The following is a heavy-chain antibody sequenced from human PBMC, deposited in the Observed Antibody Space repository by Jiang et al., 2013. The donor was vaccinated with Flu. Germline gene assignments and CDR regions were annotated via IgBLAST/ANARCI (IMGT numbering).Heavy chain of an antibody. D-gene: IGHD5-18*01. Sequence: ARLLKPSETLSLACAVYGGSFSGYYWSWIRQPPGKGLEWIGEINHSGSTNYNPSLKSRVTISVDTSKNQFSLKLSSVTAADTAVYYCARASRDTAMVVVSYYYGMDVWGQGTTVTVSS. V-gene: IGHV4-34*01. CDR1: GGSFSGYY. J-gene: IGHJ6*02. CDR2: INHSGST. CDR3: ARASRDTAMVVVSYYYGMDV.